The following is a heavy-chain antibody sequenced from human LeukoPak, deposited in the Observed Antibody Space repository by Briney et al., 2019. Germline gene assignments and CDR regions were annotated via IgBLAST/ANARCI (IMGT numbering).Heavy chain of an antibody. V-gene: IGHV4-61*02. CDR1: GGSISSGGHY. CDR3: ARAFYGSGSYYNVGHAFDI. J-gene: IGHJ3*02. D-gene: IGHD3-10*01. CDR2: IYSTGST. Sequence: SETLSLTCTVSGGSISSGGHYWSWIRQPAGKGLEYLGRIYSTGSTNYNPSLRSRVTISVDTSKNHFSLKLSSVTAADTAVYYCARAFYGSGSYYNVGHAFDIWGQGTMVTVSS.